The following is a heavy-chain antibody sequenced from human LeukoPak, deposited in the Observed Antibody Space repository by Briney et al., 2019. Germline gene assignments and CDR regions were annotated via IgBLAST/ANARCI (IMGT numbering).Heavy chain of an antibody. CDR1: GFTSGYTFSSYG. J-gene: IGHJ4*02. Sequence: GRSLRLSCAASGFTSGYTFSSYGMHWVRQAPGKGLEWVAVISYDGNNKYYGDSVKGRFTISRDNSKNTLYLQMNSLRAEDTAVYYCAKEVEVSPGPDYWGQGTLVTVSS. CDR3: AKEVEVSPGPDY. V-gene: IGHV3-30*18. CDR2: ISYDGNNK. D-gene: IGHD2-15*01.